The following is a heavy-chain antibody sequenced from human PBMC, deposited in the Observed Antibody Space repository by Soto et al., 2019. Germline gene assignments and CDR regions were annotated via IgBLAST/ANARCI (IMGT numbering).Heavy chain of an antibody. D-gene: IGHD3-22*01. Sequence: GGSLRLSCAASGFTFSTYSMNWVRQAPGKGLECVSYISSSSSTIYYADSVKGRFTISRDNAKNSLYLQMNSLRDEDTAVYYCAREQYYYDSSGYTYWGQGTLVTVSS. CDR3: AREQYYYDSSGYTY. CDR1: GFTFSTYS. V-gene: IGHV3-48*02. J-gene: IGHJ4*02. CDR2: ISSSSSTI.